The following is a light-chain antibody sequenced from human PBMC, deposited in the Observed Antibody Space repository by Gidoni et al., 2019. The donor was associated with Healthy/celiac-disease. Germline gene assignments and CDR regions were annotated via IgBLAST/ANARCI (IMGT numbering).Light chain of an antibody. CDR1: QSLLHSNGYNY. Sequence: DIVMTQSPLSLPVTPGEPASISCRSSQSLLHSNGYNYLDWYMQKQGQSPQLLIYLGSNRASGVPDRFSDSGSGTDVTLKISRVEAEDVGVYCCMQALQTPWTFGQGTKVEIK. J-gene: IGKJ1*01. CDR3: MQALQTPWT. V-gene: IGKV2-28*01. CDR2: LGS.